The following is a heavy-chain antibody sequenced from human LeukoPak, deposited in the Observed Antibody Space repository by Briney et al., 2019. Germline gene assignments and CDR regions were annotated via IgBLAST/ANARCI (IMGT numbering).Heavy chain of an antibody. D-gene: IGHD3-22*01. V-gene: IGHV4-38-2*02. CDR2: IYYRGST. CDR3: ARANYGTSGSNWFDP. CDR1: GYSISSGSY. J-gene: IGHJ5*02. Sequence: SETLSLTCTVSGYSISSGSYWAWIRPPPGKGLEWIGSIYYRGSTYYNLSLKSRLTISVDTSKNQFSLKVSSVTAADTAVYYCARANYGTSGSNWFDPWGPGTLVTVSS.